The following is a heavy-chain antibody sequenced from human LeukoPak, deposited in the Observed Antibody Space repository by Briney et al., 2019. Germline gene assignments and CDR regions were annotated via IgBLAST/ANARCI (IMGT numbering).Heavy chain of an antibody. J-gene: IGHJ4*02. V-gene: IGHV4-4*09. CDR2: IYTNGRT. Sequence: SETLSLTCTVSGASISSYCWSWVRQSPGKGLEWIGYIYTNGRTDYNPSLKSRVTMSVDTSKNQLSMELRFLTAADTAVYYCATSHDAKTAPYGLWGQGTLVTVSS. D-gene: IGHD2-8*01. CDR3: ATSHDAKTAPYGL. CDR1: GASISSYC.